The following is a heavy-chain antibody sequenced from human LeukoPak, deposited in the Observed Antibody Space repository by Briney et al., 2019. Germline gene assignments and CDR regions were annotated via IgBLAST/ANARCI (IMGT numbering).Heavy chain of an antibody. D-gene: IGHD3-16*01. CDR3: ARVGGYFDY. CDR2: ISSSSTI. Sequence: GGSLRLSCAASGFTFSSYSMNWVRQAPGKGLEWASYISSSSTIYYADSGKGRFTISRDNAKNSLYLQMNSLRAEDTAVYYCARVGGYFDYWGQGTLVTVSS. CDR1: GFTFSSYS. V-gene: IGHV3-48*01. J-gene: IGHJ4*02.